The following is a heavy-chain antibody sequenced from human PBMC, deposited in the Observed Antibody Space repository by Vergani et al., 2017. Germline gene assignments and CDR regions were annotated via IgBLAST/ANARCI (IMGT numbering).Heavy chain of an antibody. CDR3: ARGIQLWSILLH. CDR1: GFTFSSYA. V-gene: IGHV3-48*04. CDR2: ISSSSSCT. D-gene: IGHD5-18*01. Sequence: EVQLLESGGGLVQPGGSLRLSCAASGFTFSSYAMSWVRQAPGKGLEWVSYISSSSSCTNYADSVKGRFTISRDNAKNSLYLQMNSLRAEDTAVYYCARGIQLWSILLHWGQGTLVTVSS. J-gene: IGHJ4*02.